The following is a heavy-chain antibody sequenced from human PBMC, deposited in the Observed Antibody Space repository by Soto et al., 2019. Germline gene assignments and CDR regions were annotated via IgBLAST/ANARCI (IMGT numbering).Heavy chain of an antibody. D-gene: IGHD6-19*01. Sequence: EVPLLESGGGLVQPGGSLRLSCAASGFTFSGYEMSWVRQAPGKGLEWVSFISVSGQTTYYADSVKGRFTLSRDNSQNTLDLQMNSLRGEDTAVYYCVRGGWLDDWGQGTLVTVSS. J-gene: IGHJ4*02. CDR2: ISVSGQTT. V-gene: IGHV3-23*01. CDR1: GFTFSGYE. CDR3: VRGGWLDD.